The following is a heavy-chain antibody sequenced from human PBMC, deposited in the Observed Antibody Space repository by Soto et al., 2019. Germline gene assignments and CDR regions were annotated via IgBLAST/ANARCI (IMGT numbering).Heavy chain of an antibody. CDR1: GYTFTSYD. D-gene: IGHD3-9*01. CDR2: MNPNSGNT. CDR3: ARGDNFYYGMDV. V-gene: IGHV1-8*01. J-gene: IGHJ6*02. Sequence: VQLVQSGAEVKKPGASVKVSCKASGYTFTSYDINWVRQATGQGLEWMGWMNPNSGNTGYAQKFQGRVTMTRNTSITTAYMEMSSLRSEDTAVYYCARGDNFYYGMDVWGQGTTVTVSS.